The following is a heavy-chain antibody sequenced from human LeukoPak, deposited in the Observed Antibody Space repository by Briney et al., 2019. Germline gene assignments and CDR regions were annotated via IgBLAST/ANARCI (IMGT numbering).Heavy chain of an antibody. D-gene: IGHD2-8*01. CDR2: ISSSSSYI. J-gene: IGHJ4*02. CDR3: ARDGNGVCCIDY. V-gene: IGHV3-21*01. CDR1: GFTFSSYS. Sequence: GGSLRLSCAASGFTFSSYSMNWVRQAPGKGLEWVSSISSSSSYIYYADSVKGRFTISRDNAKNSLYLQMNSLRAEDTAVYYCARDGNGVCCIDYWGQGTLVTVSS.